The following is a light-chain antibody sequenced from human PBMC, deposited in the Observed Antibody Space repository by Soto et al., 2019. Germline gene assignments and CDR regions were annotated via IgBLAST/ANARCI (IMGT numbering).Light chain of an antibody. CDR2: DAS. Sequence: DIQMTQSPSTLSAFVGDIVTITCRASQSLSRWLAWYQQKPGKAPKLLVYDASSLQSGVPSRFSGSGSGTEFTLTISSLEPEDFAVYYCQQYGSSGTFGQGTKVDIK. CDR1: QSLSRW. J-gene: IGKJ1*01. V-gene: IGKV1-5*01. CDR3: QQYGSSGT.